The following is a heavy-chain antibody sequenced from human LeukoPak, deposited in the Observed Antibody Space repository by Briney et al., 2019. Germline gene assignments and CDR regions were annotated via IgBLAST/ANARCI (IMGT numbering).Heavy chain of an antibody. CDR2: ISSSSSYI. V-gene: IGHV3-21*01. J-gene: IGHJ6*02. D-gene: IGHD3-10*01. CDR3: ARSGFGDYYYYGMDV. CDR1: GFTFSSYS. Sequence: PGGSLSLSCAASGFTFSSYSMNWVRQAPGKGLKWVSSISSSSSYIYYADSVKGRFTISRDNAKNSLYLQMNSLRAEDTAVYYCARSGFGDYYYYGMDVWGRGTTVTVSS.